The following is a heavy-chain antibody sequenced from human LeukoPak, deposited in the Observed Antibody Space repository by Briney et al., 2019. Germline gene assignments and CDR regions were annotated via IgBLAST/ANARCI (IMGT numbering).Heavy chain of an antibody. CDR3: ARVEYNSGWYGFDS. CDR2: VYYSGST. J-gene: IGHJ4*02. D-gene: IGHD6-19*01. Sequence: SETLSLTCNVSGGSINSDYWSWIRHPPGKGLEWIGYVYYSGSTNYNPSLTSRVTISVDTSKSQFSLKLNSVTAADTAVYYCARVEYNSGWYGFDSWGQGTLVTVSS. CDR1: GGSINSDY. V-gene: IGHV4-59*01.